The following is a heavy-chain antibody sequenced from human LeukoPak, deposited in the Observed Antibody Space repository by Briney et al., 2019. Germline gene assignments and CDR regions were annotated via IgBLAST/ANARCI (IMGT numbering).Heavy chain of an antibody. J-gene: IGHJ6*02. CDR3: ARDLTYDFWSGYPHYYYYGMDV. CDR2: ISSNGGST. V-gene: IGHV3-64*01. Sequence: PGGSLRLSCAASGFTFSSYAMHWVRQAPGKGLEYVSAISSNGGSTYYANSVKGRFTISRDNSKNTLYLQMGSLRAEDMAVYYCARDLTYDFWSGYPHYYYYGMDVWGQGTTVTVSS. D-gene: IGHD3-3*01. CDR1: GFTFSSYA.